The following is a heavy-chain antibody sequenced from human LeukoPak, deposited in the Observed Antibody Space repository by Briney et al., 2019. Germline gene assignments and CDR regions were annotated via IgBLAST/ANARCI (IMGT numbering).Heavy chain of an antibody. J-gene: IGHJ4*02. CDR1: GFTFGYHA. V-gene: IGHV3-49*04. Sequence: GESLRLSCTASGFTFGYHAINWVRQAPGRGLEWVGFIRSQAYSGTTEYATSVKDRLTTSRDDSKSIAYLQMNSLKTEDTAVYYCTRDIVSISQPYYFDYWGQGTLVTVSS. D-gene: IGHD2-2*01. CDR3: TRDIVSISQPYYFDY. CDR2: IRSQAYSGTT.